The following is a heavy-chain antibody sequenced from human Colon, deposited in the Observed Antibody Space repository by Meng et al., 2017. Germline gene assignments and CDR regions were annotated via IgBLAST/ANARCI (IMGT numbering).Heavy chain of an antibody. CDR1: GASITTRNW. Sequence: QVPLQESGPGLVKPSETLSLTCAVSGASITTRNWWNGVRQAPGKGLEWIGDVFHTGGTSYNPSLESRLTISVDRSKNQFYLNLRSVTAADTATYYCARGGDWGFDYWGPGTLVTVSS. D-gene: IGHD3-16*01. CDR2: VFHTGGT. J-gene: IGHJ4*02. CDR3: ARGGDWGFDY. V-gene: IGHV4-4*02.